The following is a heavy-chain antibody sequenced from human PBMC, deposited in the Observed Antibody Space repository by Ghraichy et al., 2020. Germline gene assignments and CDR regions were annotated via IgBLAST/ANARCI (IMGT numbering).Heavy chain of an antibody. CDR2: IYYSGST. Sequence: SETLSLTCTVSGGSISSGDYYWSWIRQPPGKGLEWIGYIYYSGSTYYNPSLKSRVTISVDTSVYQFSLKLSSVTAADTAVYYCAVHSAYDPEWDYFDCWGQGTLVTVSS. CDR3: AVHSAYDPEWDYFDC. CDR1: GGSISSGDYY. D-gene: IGHD5-12*01. J-gene: IGHJ4*02. V-gene: IGHV4-30-4*01.